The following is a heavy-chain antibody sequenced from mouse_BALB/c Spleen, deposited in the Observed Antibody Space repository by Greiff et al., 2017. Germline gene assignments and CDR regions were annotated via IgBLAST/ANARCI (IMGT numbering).Heavy chain of an antibody. J-gene: IGHJ2*01. CDR3: AREGDKFITTVVATGYYFDY. CDR1: GFSLTSYG. Sequence: VKLMESGPGLVAPSQSLSITCTVSGFSLTSYGVHWVRQPPGKGLEWLGVIWAGGSTNYNSALMSRLSISKDNSKSQVFLKMNSLQTDDTAMYYCAREGDKFITTVVATGYYFDYWGQGTTLTVSS. D-gene: IGHD1-1*01. CDR2: IWAGGST. V-gene: IGHV2-9*02.